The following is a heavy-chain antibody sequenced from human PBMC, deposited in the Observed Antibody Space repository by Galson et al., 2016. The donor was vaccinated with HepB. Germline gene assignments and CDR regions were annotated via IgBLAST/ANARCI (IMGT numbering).Heavy chain of an antibody. CDR2: ISYNGDT. V-gene: IGHV4-31*03. CDR3: ARVGHLDFWSGFYVPPFGY. J-gene: IGHJ4*02. Sequence: LSLTCSVSGGSISSGDDYWSWIRQHPGKGLEWIGFISYNGDTHYSPSLKSRVTMSVDTSKNQLSLKLRSVTAADTAVYYCARVGHLDFWSGFYVPPFGYWGQGTLVTVSS. D-gene: IGHD3-3*01. CDR1: GGSISSGDDY.